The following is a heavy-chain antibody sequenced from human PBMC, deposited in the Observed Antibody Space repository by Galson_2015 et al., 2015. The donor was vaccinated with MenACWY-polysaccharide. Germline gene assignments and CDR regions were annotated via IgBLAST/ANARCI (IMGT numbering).Heavy chain of an antibody. CDR2: LSASGGKT. Sequence: SLRLSCAASGFTFSSYSMNWVRQAPGKGLEWVSGLSASGGKTYYADSVKGRFTISRDNSRNMLYLQMNSLRAEDTAVYHCVKSGLGNLGYSMVRGVDYWGRGTLATVSS. CDR3: VKSGLGNLGYSMVRGVDY. J-gene: IGHJ4*02. D-gene: IGHD3-10*01. V-gene: IGHV3-23*01. CDR1: GFTFSSYS.